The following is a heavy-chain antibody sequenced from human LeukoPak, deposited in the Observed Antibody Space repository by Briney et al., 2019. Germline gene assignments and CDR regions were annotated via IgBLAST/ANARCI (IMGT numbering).Heavy chain of an antibody. CDR2: LNSDGSTT. V-gene: IGHV3-74*01. Sequence: GGSLRLSCAASGFPFSSYWMHWVRQAPGKGLVWVSRLNSDGSTTNYADSVKGRFTISRDNAKNTLYLQMNSLRAEDTAVYYCARDFSYYDSSGSLCYWGQGTLVTVSS. CDR1: GFPFSSYW. J-gene: IGHJ4*02. D-gene: IGHD3-22*01. CDR3: ARDFSYYDSSGSLCY.